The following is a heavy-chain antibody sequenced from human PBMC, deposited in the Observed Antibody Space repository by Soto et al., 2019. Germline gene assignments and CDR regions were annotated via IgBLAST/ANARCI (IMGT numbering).Heavy chain of an antibody. CDR2: ISRDGGTK. CDR1: GFTVSSYG. D-gene: IGHD2-8*02. CDR3: TGEVASGY. Sequence: QVQLVESGGGVVQPGRSLRLSCAASGFTVSSYGMHWVSQAPGKGLEWVAVISRDGGTKYYADSVKGRFTISRDNSRNTLFLEMNILRGDDMAVYYCTGEVASGYWGQGTLVTVSS. J-gene: IGHJ4*02. V-gene: IGHV3-30*03.